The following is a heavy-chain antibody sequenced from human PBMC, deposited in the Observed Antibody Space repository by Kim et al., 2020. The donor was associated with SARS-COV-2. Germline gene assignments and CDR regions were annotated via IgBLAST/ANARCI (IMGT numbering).Heavy chain of an antibody. V-gene: IGHV3-30*07. D-gene: IGHD6-13*01. Sequence: GRVTTSRDNSKNTLYLQMNSLRAEDTAVYYCAREGDPAIAAAGHHDAFDIWGHGTMVTVSS. CDR3: AREGDPAIAAAGHHDAFDI. J-gene: IGHJ3*02.